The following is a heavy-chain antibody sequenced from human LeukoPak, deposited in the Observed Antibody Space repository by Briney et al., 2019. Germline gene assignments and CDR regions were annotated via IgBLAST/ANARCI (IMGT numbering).Heavy chain of an antibody. V-gene: IGHV1-69*05. CDR1: GGTFSSYA. CDR2: IIPIFGTA. D-gene: IGHD2-2*01. CDR3: ARDCSSTSCYGQLPSYYFDY. Sequence: SVKVSCRASGGTFSSYAISWVRQAPGQGLEWMGGIIPIFGTANYAQKFQGRVAITTDESTSTAYMELSSLRSEDTAVYYCARDCSSTSCYGQLPSYYFDYWGQGTLVTVSS. J-gene: IGHJ4*02.